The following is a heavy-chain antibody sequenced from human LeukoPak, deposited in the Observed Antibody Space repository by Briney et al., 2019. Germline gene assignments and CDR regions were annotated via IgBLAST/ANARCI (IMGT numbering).Heavy chain of an antibody. V-gene: IGHV1-2*02. CDR2: INPNSGGT. Sequence: GASVKVSCKASGYTFTGYYMHWVRQVPGQGLEWMGWINPNSGGTNYAQKFQGRVTMTRDTSISTAYMELSRLRSDDTAVYYCARDDDPMVRGVTKWDVWGKGTTVTVSS. D-gene: IGHD3-10*01. CDR3: ARDDDPMVRGVTKWDV. CDR1: GYTFTGYY. J-gene: IGHJ6*04.